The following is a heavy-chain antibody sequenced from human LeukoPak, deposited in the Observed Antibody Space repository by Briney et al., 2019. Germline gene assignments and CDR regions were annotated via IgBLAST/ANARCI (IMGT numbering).Heavy chain of an antibody. CDR3: ARSGAAVGGDMDV. CDR2: IKHSGST. V-gene: IGHV4-34*01. Sequence: SETLSLTCAVYGGSFSDYHWSWIRQPPGKGLEWIGEIKHSGSTNYNPSLKSRVTISVDTSKNQFSLNLGSVTAADTAVYFCARSGAAVGGDMDVWGQGTTVTVSS. D-gene: IGHD6-13*01. J-gene: IGHJ6*02. CDR1: GGSFSDYH.